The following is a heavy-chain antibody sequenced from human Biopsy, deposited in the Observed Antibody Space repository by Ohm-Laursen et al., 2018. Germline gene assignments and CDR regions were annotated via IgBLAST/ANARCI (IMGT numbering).Heavy chain of an antibody. Sequence: SQTLSLTWSVSGASVKNSGYFWAWIRQRPGKGLEWIGYIYYNERTHYNPSLTSRLAISFDTSNNRISLQLRSVSVADTAVYYCVRDPKTGTAEAWYFDLWGRGSPVTVPS. V-gene: IGHV4-31*02. CDR3: VRDPKTGTAEAWYFDL. D-gene: IGHD3-9*01. CDR2: IYYNERT. CDR1: GASVKNSGYF. J-gene: IGHJ2*01.